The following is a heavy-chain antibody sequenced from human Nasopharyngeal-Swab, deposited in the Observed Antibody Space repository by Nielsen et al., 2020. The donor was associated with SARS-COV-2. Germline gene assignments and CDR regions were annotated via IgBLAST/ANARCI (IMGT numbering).Heavy chain of an antibody. CDR3: AADLGSPVGAGY. D-gene: IGHD1-26*01. CDR2: ISAYNGNT. CDR1: GYTFTSYG. V-gene: IGHV1-18*01. Sequence: ASVKVSCKASGYTFTSYGISWVRQAPGQGLEWMGWISAYNGNTNYAQKFQERVTITRDMSTSTAYMELSSLRSEDTAVYYCAADLGSPVGAGYWGQGTLVTVSS. J-gene: IGHJ4*02.